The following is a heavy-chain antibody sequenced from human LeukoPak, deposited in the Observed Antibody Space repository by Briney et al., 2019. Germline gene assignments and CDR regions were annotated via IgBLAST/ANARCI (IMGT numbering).Heavy chain of an antibody. J-gene: IGHJ1*01. CDR1: GYTFTSYG. CDR2: ISAYNGNT. CDR3: ARKGCSSTSCYTGDFQH. V-gene: IGHV1-18*01. Sequence: ASVKVSCKASGYTFTSYGISWVRQAPGQGLEWMGWISAYNGNTNYAQKLQGRVTMTTDTSTSTAYMELRSLRSDDTAVYYCARKGCSSTSCYTGDFQHWGQGTLVTVSS. D-gene: IGHD2-2*02.